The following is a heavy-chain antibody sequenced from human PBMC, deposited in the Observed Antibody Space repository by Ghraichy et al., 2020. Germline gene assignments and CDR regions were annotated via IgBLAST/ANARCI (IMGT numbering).Heavy chain of an antibody. D-gene: IGHD5-18*01. CDR3: ERAETGGGWFMTAMVYYFDY. V-gene: IGHV3-21*01. CDR2: ISSSCSYI. Sequence: GGSLRLSCAASGFTFSSYSMNWVRQAPGKGLEWVSSISSSCSYIYYADSVKGRFTISRDNAKNSLFLQMNSLRAEDTAVYYCERAETGGGWFMTAMVYYFDYWGQGTLVTVSS. CDR1: GFTFSSYS. J-gene: IGHJ4*02.